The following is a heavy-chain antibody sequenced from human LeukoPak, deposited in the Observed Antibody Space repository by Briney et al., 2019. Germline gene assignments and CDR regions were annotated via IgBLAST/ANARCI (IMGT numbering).Heavy chain of an antibody. V-gene: IGHV4-30-4*01. Sequence: SETLSLTCTVSGGSISSGDYYWSWIRQPPGKGLEWIGYIYYSGSTYYNPSLKSRVTISVDTSKNQFSLKLSSVTAADTAVYYCARDLHRVDTAMVTAPGAFDIWGQGTMVTVSS. J-gene: IGHJ3*02. CDR2: IYYSGST. D-gene: IGHD5-18*01. CDR3: ARDLHRVDTAMVTAPGAFDI. CDR1: GGSISSGDYY.